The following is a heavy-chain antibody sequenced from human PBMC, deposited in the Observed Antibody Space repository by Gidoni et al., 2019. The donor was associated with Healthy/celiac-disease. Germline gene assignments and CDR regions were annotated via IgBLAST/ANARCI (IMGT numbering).Heavy chain of an antibody. CDR3: ARDSRAFGVVQRVWYYYGMDV. CDR2: IYSGGST. V-gene: IGHV3-66*02. J-gene: IGHJ6*02. CDR1: GFTVSSNS. Sequence: EVQLVESGGGLVQPGGSLRLSCAASGFTVSSNSLSWVRQAPGKGLEWVSVIYSGGSTYYADSVKGRFTISRDNSKNTLYLQMNSLRAEDTAVYYCARDSRAFGVVQRVWYYYGMDVWGQGTTVTVSS. D-gene: IGHD3-3*01.